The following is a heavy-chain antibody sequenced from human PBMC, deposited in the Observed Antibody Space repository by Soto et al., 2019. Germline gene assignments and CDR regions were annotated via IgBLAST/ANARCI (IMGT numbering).Heavy chain of an antibody. CDR2: IFYTGNT. J-gene: IGHJ4*02. Sequence: QVQLEESGPGLLKPSETLSLTCTVSGGSLSNNYWSWIRQTPGKGLEWIGYIFYTGNTNYNPSLXXXXXXXXXXXXXXXSLQLRSVTAADTAVYFCGRDRGTITVWGQGTLVAVSS. V-gene: IGHV4-59*01. CDR3: GRDRGTITV. CDR1: GGSLSNNY. D-gene: IGHD3-3*01.